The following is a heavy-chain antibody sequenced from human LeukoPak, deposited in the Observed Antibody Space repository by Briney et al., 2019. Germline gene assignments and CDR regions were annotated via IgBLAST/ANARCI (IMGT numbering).Heavy chain of an antibody. CDR3: ARGMTASLRANAGFDI. J-gene: IGHJ3*02. CDR1: GFALSCYA. V-gene: IGHV3-30*04. Sequence: GRSLRLSCAASGFALSCYALHWVRQTPGKGLEWVAAISYDGTNKFYADSVKGRFTVSRDNSQKTMFLEMNSLRPEDTAVYSCARGMTASLRANAGFDIWGQGTTVAVSS. D-gene: IGHD2-21*02. CDR2: ISYDGTNK.